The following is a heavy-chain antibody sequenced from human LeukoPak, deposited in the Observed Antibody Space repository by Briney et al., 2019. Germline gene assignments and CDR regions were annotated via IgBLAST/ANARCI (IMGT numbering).Heavy chain of an antibody. D-gene: IGHD3-10*02. Sequence: GGSLRLSCAASGFTFSTYGMHWVRQTPGKGLVWVSRINSDGRSTTYADSVKGRFTISRDNAKNSVYLQMNSLRAEDTAVYYCAELGITMIGGVWGKGTTVTISS. CDR3: AELGITMIGGV. J-gene: IGHJ6*04. CDR1: GFTFSTYG. V-gene: IGHV3-74*03. CDR2: INSDGRST.